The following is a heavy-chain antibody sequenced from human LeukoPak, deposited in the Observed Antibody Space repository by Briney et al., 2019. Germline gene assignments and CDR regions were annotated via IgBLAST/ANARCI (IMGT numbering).Heavy chain of an antibody. D-gene: IGHD6-13*01. V-gene: IGHV4-34*01. Sequence: SETLSLTCAVYGGSFSDYYWSWIRQPPGKGLEWIGEINHSGSTNSNPSLKSRVTISVDTSKNQFSLKLSSVTAADTAVYYCARAGNRRRSSMDYWGQGTLLTVPS. J-gene: IGHJ4*02. CDR2: INHSGST. CDR1: GGSFSDYY. CDR3: ARAGNRRRSSMDY.